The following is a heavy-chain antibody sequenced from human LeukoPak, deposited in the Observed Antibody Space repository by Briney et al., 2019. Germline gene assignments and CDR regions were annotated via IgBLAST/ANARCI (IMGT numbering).Heavy chain of an antibody. CDR3: ARQIASAGTAGFDF. CDR2: IYSTGST. CDR1: SDSISSYY. V-gene: IGHV4-4*07. D-gene: IGHD6-13*01. J-gene: IGHJ4*02. Sequence: SETLSLTCTVFSDSISSYYWSWIRQPAGKGLEWIGRIYSTGSTNYNPSLKSRVAMSVDTSKNQFSLRLRSVTAADTAVYYCARQIASAGTAGFDFWGQGARVTVSS.